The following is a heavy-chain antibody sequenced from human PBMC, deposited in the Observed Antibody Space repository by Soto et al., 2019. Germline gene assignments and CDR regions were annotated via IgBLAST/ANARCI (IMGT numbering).Heavy chain of an antibody. V-gene: IGHV1-18*01. D-gene: IGHD5-18*01. CDR1: GYTFTSYG. Sequence: GASVKVSCKSSGYTFTSYGISWVRQAPGQGLEWMGWISAYNGNTNYAQKLQGRVTMTTDTSTSTAYMELRSLRSDDTAVYYCARDLDTAMVAYYYYGVDVWGQGTTVTVSS. CDR3: ARDLDTAMVAYYYYGVDV. CDR2: ISAYNGNT. J-gene: IGHJ6*02.